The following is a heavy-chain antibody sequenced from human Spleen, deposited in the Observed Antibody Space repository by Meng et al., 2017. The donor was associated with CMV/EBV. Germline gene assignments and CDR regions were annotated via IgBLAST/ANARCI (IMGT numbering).Heavy chain of an antibody. J-gene: IGHJ4*02. V-gene: IGHV3-9*01. D-gene: IGHD6-6*01. CDR1: GFTFDDYA. Sequence: GGPLRLSCAASGFTFDDYAMHWVRQAPGKGLEWVSGISWNSGNIGYADSVKGRFTISRDNAKNSLYLQMNSLRAEDTALYYCAKDVEYSSSYYFDYWGQGTLVTVSS. CDR2: ISWNSGNI. CDR3: AKDVEYSSSYYFDY.